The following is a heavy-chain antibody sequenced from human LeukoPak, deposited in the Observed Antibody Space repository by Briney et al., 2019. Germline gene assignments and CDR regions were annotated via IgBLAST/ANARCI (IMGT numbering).Heavy chain of an antibody. D-gene: IGHD3-16*01. Sequence: PSETLSLTCTVSGGSISSYYWSWIRQPPGKGLEWIGYIYHSGSTYYNPSLKSRVTISVDRSKNQFSLKLSSVTAADTAVYYCASDPTPHRGGNWGQGTLVTVSS. CDR1: GGSISSYY. J-gene: IGHJ4*02. CDR3: ASDPTPHRGGN. V-gene: IGHV4-59*12. CDR2: IYHSGST.